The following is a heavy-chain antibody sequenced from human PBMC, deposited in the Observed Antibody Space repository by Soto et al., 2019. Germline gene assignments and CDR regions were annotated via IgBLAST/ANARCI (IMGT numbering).Heavy chain of an antibody. CDR3: AKDNEYSSSSWDY. Sequence: EVQLLESGGGLVQPGGSLRLSCAASGFTFSSYAMSWVRQAPGKGLEWVSAISGSGGSTYYADSVKGRFTIPRDNSKNTLYLQMNSLRAEDTAVYYCAKDNEYSSSSWDYWGQGTLVTVSS. V-gene: IGHV3-23*01. J-gene: IGHJ4*02. CDR1: GFTFSSYA. D-gene: IGHD6-6*01. CDR2: ISGSGGST.